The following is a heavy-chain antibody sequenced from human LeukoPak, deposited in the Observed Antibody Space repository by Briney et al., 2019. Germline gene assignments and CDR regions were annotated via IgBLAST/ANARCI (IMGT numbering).Heavy chain of an antibody. CDR2: IYTSGST. J-gene: IGHJ6*03. CDR1: GGSISSYY. D-gene: IGHD6-13*01. CDR3: ARDLWRSSSWGFYYYYYMDV. Sequence: SETLSLTCAVSGGSISSYYWSWIRQPAGKGLEWIGRIYTSGSTNYNPSLKSRVTMSVDTSKNQFSLKLSSVTAADTAVYYCARDLWRSSSWGFYYYYYMDVWGKGTTVTISS. V-gene: IGHV4-4*07.